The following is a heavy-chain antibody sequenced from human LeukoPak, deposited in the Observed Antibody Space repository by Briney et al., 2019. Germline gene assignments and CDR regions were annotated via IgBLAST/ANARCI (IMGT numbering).Heavy chain of an antibody. CDR3: AKVAEVSGWGWYYYGMDV. CDR2: ISYDGSNK. CDR1: GFTFSSYG. Sequence: PGGSLRLSCAVSGFTFSSYGMHWVRQAPGKGLEWVAVISYDGSNKYYADSVKGRFTISRDNSKNTLYLQMNSLRAEDTAVYYCAKVAEVSGWGWYYYGMDVWGQGTTVTVSS. V-gene: IGHV3-30*18. J-gene: IGHJ6*02. D-gene: IGHD6-19*01.